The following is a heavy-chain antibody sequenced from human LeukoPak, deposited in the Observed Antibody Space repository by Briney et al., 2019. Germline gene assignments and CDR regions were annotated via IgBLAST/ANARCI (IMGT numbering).Heavy chain of an antibody. CDR3: AKLFSGSYSTDFDY. Sequence: PGRSLRLSCAASGFTFSSYGMHWVRQAPGKGLEWAAVISYDGSNKYYADSVKGRFTISRDNSKNTLYLQMNSLRAEDTAVYYCAKLFSGSYSTDFDYWGQGTLVTVSS. D-gene: IGHD3-10*02. CDR1: GFTFSSYG. CDR2: ISYDGSNK. V-gene: IGHV3-30*18. J-gene: IGHJ4*02.